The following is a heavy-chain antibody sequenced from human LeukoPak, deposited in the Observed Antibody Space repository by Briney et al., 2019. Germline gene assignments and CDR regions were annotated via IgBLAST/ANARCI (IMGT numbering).Heavy chain of an antibody. J-gene: IGHJ6*03. CDR3: ARVGYSSSWYLRDYYYYMDV. Sequence: SETLSLTCTVSGGSISSSSYYWGWIRQPPGKGLEWIGSIYYSGSTYYNPSLKSRVTMSVDTSKNQFSLKLSSVTAADTAVYYCARVGYSSSWYLRDYYYYMDVWGKGTTVTISS. CDR1: GGSISSSSYY. CDR2: IYYSGST. D-gene: IGHD6-13*01. V-gene: IGHV4-39*07.